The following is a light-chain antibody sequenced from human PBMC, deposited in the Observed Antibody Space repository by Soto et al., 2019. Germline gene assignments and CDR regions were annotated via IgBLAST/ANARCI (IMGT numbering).Light chain of an antibody. Sequence: EIVLTQSPGTLSLSPGERATLSCRASQSVSSSYFAWYQQKPGQAPRLLIYGASNRATDIPDRFSGSGSGTDCTLTISSREPQDFAVYYCQQYSNSLSYTFGQGTKLEIK. V-gene: IGKV3-20*01. CDR2: GAS. J-gene: IGKJ2*01. CDR3: QQYSNSLSYT. CDR1: QSVSSSY.